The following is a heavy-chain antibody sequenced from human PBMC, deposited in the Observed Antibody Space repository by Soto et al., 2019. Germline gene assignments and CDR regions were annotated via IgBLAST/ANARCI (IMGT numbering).Heavy chain of an antibody. CDR1: GFTFSSYE. D-gene: IGHD3-10*01. CDR2: ISSSGSTI. V-gene: IGHV3-48*03. CDR3: ARDRSYTFDY. J-gene: IGHJ4*02. Sequence: PGGSLRLSWAASGFTFSSYEMNWVRQAPGKGLEWVAYISSSGSTIYYADSVKGRFTISRDNAKNSLYLQMNSLRAEDTAVYYCARDRSYTFDYWGQGILVTVSS.